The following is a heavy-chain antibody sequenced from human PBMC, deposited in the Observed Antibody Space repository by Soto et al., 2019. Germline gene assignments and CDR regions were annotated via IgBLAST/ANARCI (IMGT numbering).Heavy chain of an antibody. V-gene: IGHV4-34*01. Sequence: QVQLQQWGAGLFKPSETLSLTCAVYGGSFSDYYWSWIRQPPGKGLEWIGQINHSGSTNYNPSLTSRVTISIDTSKNQFSLKLNSVTAADTAVYYCARGKTYCTGGSCYEQFDYWGQGTLVTVSS. CDR1: GGSFSDYY. CDR3: ARGKTYCTGGSCYEQFDY. J-gene: IGHJ4*02. D-gene: IGHD2-15*01. CDR2: INHSGST.